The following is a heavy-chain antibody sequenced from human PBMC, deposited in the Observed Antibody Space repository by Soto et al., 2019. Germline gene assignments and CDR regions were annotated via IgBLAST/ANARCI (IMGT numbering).Heavy chain of an antibody. CDR1: GFTFSSYG. J-gene: IGHJ4*02. V-gene: IGHV3-30*18. Sequence: GGSLRLSCAASGFTFSSYGMHWVRQAPGKGLEWVAVISYDGSNKYYADSVKGRFTISRDNSKNTLYLQMNSLRAEDTAVYYCAKFLSGDDDIWDGNAYSARGTLVPGSS. D-gene: IGHD3-9*01. CDR3: AKFLSGDDDIWDGNAY. CDR2: ISYDGSNK.